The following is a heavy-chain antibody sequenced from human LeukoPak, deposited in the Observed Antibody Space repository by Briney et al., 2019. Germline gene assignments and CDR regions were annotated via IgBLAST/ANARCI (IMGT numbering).Heavy chain of an antibody. CDR3: AREDDTAAFDI. Sequence: SLRLSCAASAFTFSSYGMHCVRQAPDKGLEWVAVIWYDGSNKYYADSVKGRFTISRDNSKNTLYLQMNSLRAEDTAVYYCAREDDTAAFDIWGQGTMVTVSS. D-gene: IGHD3-9*01. CDR1: AFTFSSYG. J-gene: IGHJ3*02. V-gene: IGHV3-33*01. CDR2: IWYDGSNK.